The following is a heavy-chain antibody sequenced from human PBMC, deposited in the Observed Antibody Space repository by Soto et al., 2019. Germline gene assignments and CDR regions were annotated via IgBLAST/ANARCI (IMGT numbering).Heavy chain of an antibody. V-gene: IGHV4-34*01. D-gene: IGHD5-18*01. CDR2: INHSGST. J-gene: IGHJ6*02. CDR3: ARGVRGYSYGSWYYYGMDV. CDR1: GGSFSGYY. Sequence: PSETLSLTCAVYGGSFSGYYWSWIRQPPGKGLEWIGEINHSGSTNYNPSLKSRVTISVDTSKNQFSLKLSSVTAADTAVYYCARGVRGYSYGSWYYYGMDVWGQGTTVTVSS.